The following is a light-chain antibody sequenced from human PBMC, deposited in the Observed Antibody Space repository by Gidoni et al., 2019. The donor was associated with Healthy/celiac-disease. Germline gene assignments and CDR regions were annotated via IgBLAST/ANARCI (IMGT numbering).Light chain of an antibody. CDR1: QSVSSY. CDR3: QQRSNWPPFIT. V-gene: IGKV3-11*01. Sequence: EIVLTQSPATLSLSPGERATLSCRANQSVSSYLAWYQQKPGQAPRLLIYDASNRATGIPARFSGSGSGTDFTLTISSLEPEDFAVYYCQQRSNWPPFITFGQGTRLEIK. CDR2: DAS. J-gene: IGKJ5*01.